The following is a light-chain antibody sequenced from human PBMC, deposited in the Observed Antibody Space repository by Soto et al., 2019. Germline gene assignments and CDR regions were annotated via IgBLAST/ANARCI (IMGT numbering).Light chain of an antibody. CDR1: QSLLHRSGYSY. CDR3: MQALQTPWA. V-gene: IGKV2-28*01. J-gene: IGKJ1*01. CDR2: LGS. Sequence: DIVMTQSPLSLPVTPGEPGSISCRSSQSLLHRSGYSYLDWYLQKPGQSPQLLIYLGSNRASGVPDRFSGSGSGTDFTLKISRVEAEDVGVYYCMQALQTPWAFGQGTKVEIK.